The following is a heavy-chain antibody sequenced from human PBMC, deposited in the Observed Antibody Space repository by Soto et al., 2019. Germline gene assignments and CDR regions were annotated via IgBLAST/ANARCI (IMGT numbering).Heavy chain of an antibody. CDR2: ISSSGSTI. J-gene: IGHJ6*03. Sequence: GSLRLSCAASGVTFSGYCMSWIRQAPWKGVEWVSYISSSGSTIYYADSVKGRFTIPRDNAKNSLYLQMNSLRAEDTAVYYCARRYKQIVVVPAAKNYSYMDVWGKGTTVTVSS. V-gene: IGHV3-11*01. CDR3: ARRYKQIVVVPAAKNYSYMDV. CDR1: GVTFSGYC. D-gene: IGHD2-2*01.